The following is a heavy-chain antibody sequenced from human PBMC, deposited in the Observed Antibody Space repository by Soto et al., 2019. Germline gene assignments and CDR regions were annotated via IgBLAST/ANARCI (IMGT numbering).Heavy chain of an antibody. V-gene: IGHV4-4*02. J-gene: IGHJ6*02. Sequence: QSLTCAVSGGSISSSNWWSWVRQPPGKGLEWIGEIYHSGSTNYNPSLKSRVTISVDKSKNQVSLKLSSVTAADTAVYYCARERFENYYGMDVWGQGTTVTVSS. CDR1: GGSISSSNW. CDR3: ARERFENYYGMDV. CDR2: IYHSGST.